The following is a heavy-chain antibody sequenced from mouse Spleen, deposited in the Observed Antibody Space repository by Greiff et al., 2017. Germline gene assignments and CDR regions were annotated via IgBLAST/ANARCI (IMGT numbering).Heavy chain of an antibody. Sequence: QVQLQQPGAELVRPGSSVKLSCKASGYTFTSYWMHWVKQRPIQGLEWIGNIDPSDSETYYNQKFKDKATLTVDKSSSTAYMQLSSLTSEDSAVYYCARGGTWGFDYWGQGTTLTVSS. CDR1: GYTFTSYW. CDR3: ARGGTWGFDY. D-gene: IGHD3-3*01. J-gene: IGHJ2*01. V-gene: IGHV1-52*01. CDR2: IDPSDSET.